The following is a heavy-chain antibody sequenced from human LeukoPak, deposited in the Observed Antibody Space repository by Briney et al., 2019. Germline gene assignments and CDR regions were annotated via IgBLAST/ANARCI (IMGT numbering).Heavy chain of an antibody. CDR2: IYTSGST. V-gene: IGHV4-61*02. J-gene: IGHJ3*02. D-gene: IGHD3-22*01. Sequence: PSETLSLICTVSGGSISSGSYYWSWIRQPAGKGLEWIGRIYTSGSTNYNPSLKSRVTISVDTSKNQFSLKLSSVTAADTAVYYCARKYGTITMTHFDIWGQGTMVTVSS. CDR3: ARKYGTITMTHFDI. CDR1: GGSISSGSYY.